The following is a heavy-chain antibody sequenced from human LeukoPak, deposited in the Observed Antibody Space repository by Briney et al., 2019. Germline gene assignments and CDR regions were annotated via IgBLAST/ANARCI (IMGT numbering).Heavy chain of an antibody. CDR2: INTDGSST. D-gene: IGHD6-6*01. J-gene: IGHJ4*02. V-gene: IGHV3-74*01. Sequence: GGSLRLSCAASGFTFSSYWMHWVRQAPGKGLVWVSRINTDGSSTSYADSVKGRFTISRDNAKNTLYLQMNSLRAEDTAVYHCASFGSSGGPDYWGQGTLVTVSS. CDR1: GFTFSSYW. CDR3: ASFGSSGGPDY.